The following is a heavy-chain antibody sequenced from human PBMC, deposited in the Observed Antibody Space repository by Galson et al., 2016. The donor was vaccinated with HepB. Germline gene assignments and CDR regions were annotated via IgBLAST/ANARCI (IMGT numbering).Heavy chain of an antibody. J-gene: IGHJ6*04. Sequence: SLRLSCAASNFMFSDYPMSWIRQAPGKGLEWLSYISSDGTVIYYADSVKGRFSISRDAAKHPLHLQMNSLRAEETAIYYCDRNKPLDCYGGSCFYYYGMDVWGKGTTVIVSS. CDR2: ISSDGTVI. CDR1: NFMFSDYP. CDR3: DRNKPLDCYGGSCFYYYGMDV. D-gene: IGHD2-15*01. V-gene: IGHV3-11*01.